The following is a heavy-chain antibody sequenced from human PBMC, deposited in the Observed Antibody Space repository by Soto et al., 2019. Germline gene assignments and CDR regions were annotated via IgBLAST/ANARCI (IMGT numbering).Heavy chain of an antibody. D-gene: IGHD3-3*01. Sequence: SETLSLTCTVSGGSFKSGSYSWSWIRQPPGKGLEWIGYVYHTGRTSYNPSLKSRVSISMDTSKNQFSLNLDSVTAADTAVYFCERDFAYFDYWRQGTLLTVSS. J-gene: IGHJ4*02. CDR2: VYHTGRT. CDR1: GGSFKSGSYS. V-gene: IGHV4-61*01. CDR3: ERDFAYFDY.